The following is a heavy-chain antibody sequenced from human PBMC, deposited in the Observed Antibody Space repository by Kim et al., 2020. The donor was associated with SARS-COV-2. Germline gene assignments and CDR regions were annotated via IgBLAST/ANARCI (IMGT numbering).Heavy chain of an antibody. CDR2: ISHSGTP. D-gene: IGHD2-2*01. CDR3: VRERAQLGPGKYFTYYAMDV. V-gene: IGHV4-31*03. J-gene: IGHJ6*02. Sequence: SETLSLTCSVSGGPISSGGYHWSWVRQHPVEGLGWIGHISHSGTPSYNPSLKSRVFMSLDTSENKFSLRLISVTAADTAVYYCVRERAQLGPGKYFTYYAMDVWGQGTTVIVSS. CDR1: GGPISSGGYH.